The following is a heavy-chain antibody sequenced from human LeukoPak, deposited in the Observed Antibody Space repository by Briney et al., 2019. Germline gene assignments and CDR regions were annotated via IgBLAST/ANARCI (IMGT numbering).Heavy chain of an antibody. J-gene: IGHJ4*02. CDR2: INSDGSST. CDR3: ARGGVYIYGPFDY. CDR1: GXTFSSYW. Sequence: QPGGSLKLSCAASGXTFSSYWMHWVLQAPGKGQVWVSRINSDGSSTSYADSVKGRFTISRDNAKNTLYLQMNSLRAEDTAVYYCARGGVYIYGPFDYWGQGTMVTVSS. D-gene: IGHD5-18*01. V-gene: IGHV3-74*01.